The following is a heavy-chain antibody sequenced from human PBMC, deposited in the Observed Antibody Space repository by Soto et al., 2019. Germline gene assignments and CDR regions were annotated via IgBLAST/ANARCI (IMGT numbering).Heavy chain of an antibody. Sequence: QVQLVESGGGLVKPGGSLRLSCAASGFTFSDYYMSWIRQAPGKGLEWLSYISSSGNNIYYAVSVKGRFTISRDNATKSLYLQMNSLSAEDTAVYYCAGQYDPVPRSAFDIWGQGTMVTVSS. D-gene: IGHD3-16*01. J-gene: IGHJ3*02. V-gene: IGHV3-11*01. CDR3: AGQYDPVPRSAFDI. CDR1: GFTFSDYY. CDR2: ISSSGNNI.